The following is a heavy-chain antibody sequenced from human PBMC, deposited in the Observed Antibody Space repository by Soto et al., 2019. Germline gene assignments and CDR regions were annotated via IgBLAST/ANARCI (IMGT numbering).Heavy chain of an antibody. J-gene: IGHJ4*02. V-gene: IGHV3-23*01. CDR2: ISGSGGST. Sequence: GGSLRLSCAASGFTFSSYAMSWVRQAPGKGLEWVSAISGSGGSTYYADSVKGRFTISRDNSKNTLYLQMNSLRAEDTAVYYCAKEEVPLLAVAGYFDYWGQGTLVPSPQ. D-gene: IGHD6-19*01. CDR3: AKEEVPLLAVAGYFDY. CDR1: GFTFSSYA.